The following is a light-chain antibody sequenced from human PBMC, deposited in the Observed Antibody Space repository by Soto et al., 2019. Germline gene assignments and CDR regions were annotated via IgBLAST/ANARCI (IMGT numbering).Light chain of an antibody. CDR1: QSVSSSY. Sequence: EIVLTQSPGTLSLSPGERATLSCRASQSVSSSYLAWYLQKPGQAPRLLIYGASTRATGTPDRFSGSGSGTDFTLTISRLEPEDCAVYYCQQYGRSPYTFSQATKLEIK. CDR3: QQYGRSPYT. V-gene: IGKV3-20*01. CDR2: GAS. J-gene: IGKJ2*01.